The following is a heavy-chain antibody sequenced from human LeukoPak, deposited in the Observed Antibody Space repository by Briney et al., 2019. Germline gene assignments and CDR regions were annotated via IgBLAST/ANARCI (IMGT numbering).Heavy chain of an antibody. CDR1: GFAFSSYW. CDR2: IKPYGSGK. V-gene: IGHV3-7*01. Sequence: GGSLRLSCAASGFAFSSYWMTWVRQAPGKGLEWVANIKPYGSGKTYVDSVKGRFTISRDNAKNSLYLQMRGLRVEDTAVYYCSSQPAVLDLDCWGQGTLVTVSS. J-gene: IGHJ4*02. CDR3: SSQPAVLDLDC. D-gene: IGHD6-19*01.